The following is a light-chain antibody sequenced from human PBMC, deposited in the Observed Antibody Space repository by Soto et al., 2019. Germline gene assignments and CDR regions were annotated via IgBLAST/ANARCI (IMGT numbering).Light chain of an antibody. CDR1: QSVTST. Sequence: EIVMTQSPATVSVSTGERATLSYRASQSVTSTLAWYQQKPGQTPRLLIYDASTRATGIPARFSGSGSGTEFTLTISSLQSEDFAVYYCQQYNNWPLTFGGGTKVDIK. CDR2: DAS. CDR3: QQYNNWPLT. J-gene: IGKJ4*01. V-gene: IGKV3-15*01.